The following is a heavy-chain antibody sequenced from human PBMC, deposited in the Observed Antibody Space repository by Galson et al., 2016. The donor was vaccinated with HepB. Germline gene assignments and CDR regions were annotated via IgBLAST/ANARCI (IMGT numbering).Heavy chain of an antibody. J-gene: IGHJ4*02. CDR2: IYPGDSDI. CDR1: GYRFTTYW. V-gene: IGHV5-51*01. CDR3: ARHRDQWKYYYDSSGSD. D-gene: IGHD3-22*01. Sequence: QSGAEVKKPGESLKISCKGSGYRFTTYWIGWVRQMPGKGLEWMGIIYPGDSDIRYSPSFEGQVTISADKSISTAYLQWSSLKASDTTMYYCARHRDQWKYYYDSSGSDWGQGTLVTVSS.